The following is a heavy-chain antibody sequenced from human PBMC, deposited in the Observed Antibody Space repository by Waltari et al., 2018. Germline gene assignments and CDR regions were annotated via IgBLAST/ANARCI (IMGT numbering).Heavy chain of an antibody. CDR2: IFSNDEK. CDR1: GFSLSNARMG. V-gene: IGHV2-26*01. J-gene: IGHJ4*02. Sequence: QVTLKESGPVLVKPTETLTLTCTVSGFSLSNARMGVSWIRQPTGKALEWLAHIFSNDEKSYSTSLKSRLTISKDTSKSQVVLTMTNMDPVDTATYYCARISHDILTGYYTGPDYWGQGTLVTVSS. CDR3: ARISHDILTGYYTGPDY. D-gene: IGHD3-9*01.